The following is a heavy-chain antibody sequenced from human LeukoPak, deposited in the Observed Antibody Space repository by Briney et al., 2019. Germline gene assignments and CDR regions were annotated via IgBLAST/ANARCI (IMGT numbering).Heavy chain of an antibody. CDR2: IYYSGST. CDR3: ARHFTGNFDY. V-gene: IGHV4-59*08. CDR1: GGSISSYY. Sequence: SETLSLTCTGSGGSISSYYWSWIRQPPGKGLEWIGYIYYSGSTNYNPSLKSRVTISVDTSKNQFSLKLSSVTAADTAVYYCARHFTGNFDYWGQGTLVTVSS. J-gene: IGHJ4*02. D-gene: IGHD4-11*01.